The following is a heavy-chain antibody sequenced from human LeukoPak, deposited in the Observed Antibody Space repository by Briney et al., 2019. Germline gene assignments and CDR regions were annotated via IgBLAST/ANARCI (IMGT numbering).Heavy chain of an antibody. Sequence: PSETLSLTCTVSGGSISSSSYYWGWIRQPPGKGLEWIGSIYYSGSTNYNPSLKSRVTISVDTSKNQFSLKLSSVTAADTAVYYCARHGFDGDLVFDYWGQGTLVTVSS. CDR1: GGSISSSSYY. CDR2: IYYSGST. J-gene: IGHJ4*02. D-gene: IGHD4-17*01. CDR3: ARHGFDGDLVFDY. V-gene: IGHV4-39*01.